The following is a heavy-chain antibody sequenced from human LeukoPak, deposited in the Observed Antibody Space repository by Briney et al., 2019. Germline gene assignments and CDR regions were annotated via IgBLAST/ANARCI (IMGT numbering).Heavy chain of an antibody. CDR1: GGSISSGDYY. J-gene: IGHJ4*02. D-gene: IGHD3-22*01. V-gene: IGHV4-30-4*01. CDR3: ASNPYYYDSSGYPVLY. CDR2: IYYSGST. Sequence: SETLSLTCTVSGGSISSGDYYWSWIRQPPGKGLEWIGYIYYSGSTYYNPSLKSRVTISVDTSKNQFSLKLSSVTAADTAVYYCASNPYYYDSSGYPVLYWGQGTLVTVSS.